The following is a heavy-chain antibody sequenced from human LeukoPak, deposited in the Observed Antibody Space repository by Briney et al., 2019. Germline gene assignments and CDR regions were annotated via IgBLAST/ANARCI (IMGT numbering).Heavy chain of an antibody. CDR1: GDSVSSHSAA. Sequence: SQTLSLTCAISGDSVSSHSAAWKWIRQSPSRGLEWLGRTYYRSKWYSHYAVSVKSRITINPDTSNNQFSLQLNSVTPEDTAMYYCARDSDTSDAFDIWGQGTMVTVSS. V-gene: IGHV6-1*01. D-gene: IGHD1-26*01. J-gene: IGHJ3*02. CDR2: TYYRSKWYS. CDR3: ARDSDTSDAFDI.